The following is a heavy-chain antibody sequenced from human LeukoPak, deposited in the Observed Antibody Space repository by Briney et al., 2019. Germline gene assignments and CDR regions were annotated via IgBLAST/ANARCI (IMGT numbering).Heavy chain of an antibody. V-gene: IGHV1-2*04. D-gene: IGHD6-13*01. J-gene: IGHJ4*02. CDR2: INPNNGGT. Sequence: GASVKVSCKASGYTFTGYYMHWVRQAPGQGLEWMGWINPNNGGTNYAQKFQGWVTMTRDTSISTAYMELSRLRSDDTAVYYCARGTQQLFYFDYWGQGTLVTVSS. CDR3: ARGTQQLFYFDY. CDR1: GYTFTGYY.